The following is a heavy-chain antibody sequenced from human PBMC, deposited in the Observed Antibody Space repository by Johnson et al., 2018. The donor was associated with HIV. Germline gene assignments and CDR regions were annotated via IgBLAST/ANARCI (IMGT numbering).Heavy chain of an antibody. CDR1: GFTFSSYA. D-gene: IGHD4-17*01. CDR2: ISYDGSNK. CDR3: AKVYGFDYGDYYDAFDI. V-gene: IGHV3-30*04. Sequence: QMQLVESGGGVVQPGRSLRLSCAASGFTFSSYAMHWVRQAPGKGLEWVAVISYDGSNKYYADSVKGRFTISRDNSKNTLYLQMNSLRAEDTAVYYCAKVYGFDYGDYYDAFDIWGQGTMVTVSS. J-gene: IGHJ3*02.